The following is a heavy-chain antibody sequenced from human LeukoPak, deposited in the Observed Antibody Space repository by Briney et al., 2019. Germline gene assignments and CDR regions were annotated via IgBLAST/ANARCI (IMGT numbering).Heavy chain of an antibody. J-gene: IGHJ5*02. CDR3: ARSSLYYYDSSGYYNRFDP. V-gene: IGHV4-39*07. CDR2: IYYSGST. Sequence: PSETLSLTCTVSGGSISSSSYYWGWIRQPPGKGLEWIGSIYYSGSTYYNPSLKSRVTISVDTSKNQFSLKLSSVTAADTAVYYCARSSLYYYDSSGYYNRFDPWGQGTLVTVSS. D-gene: IGHD3-22*01. CDR1: GGSISSSSYY.